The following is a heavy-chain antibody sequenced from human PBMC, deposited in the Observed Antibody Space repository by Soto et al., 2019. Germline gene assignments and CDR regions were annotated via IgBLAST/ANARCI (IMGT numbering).Heavy chain of an antibody. CDR2: ISYDVSNK. CDR3: AKALSSGRYYYYGMDV. J-gene: IGHJ6*02. Sequence: ESGGGVVQPGRSLRLSCAASGFTFSSYGMHWVRQAPGKGLEWVAVISYDVSNKYYADSVKGRFTISRDNSKNTLYLQMNSLRAEDTAVYYCAKALSSGRYYYYGMDVWGQGTTVTVSS. CDR1: GFTFSSYG. D-gene: IGHD6-19*01. V-gene: IGHV3-30*18.